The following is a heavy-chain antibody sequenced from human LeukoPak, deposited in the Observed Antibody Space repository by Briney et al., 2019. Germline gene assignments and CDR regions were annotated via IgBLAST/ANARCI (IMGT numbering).Heavy chain of an antibody. J-gene: IGHJ5*02. V-gene: IGHV3-23*01. CDR1: GFTFSSYS. D-gene: IGHD3-9*01. Sequence: GGSLRLSCAASGFTFSSYSMNWVRQAPGKGLEWVSSVSGSGGSTYYADSVKGRFTISRDNSKNTLYLQMNSLRAEDTAVYFCAKQGLRSFDWLSTWGQGTLVTVSS. CDR2: VSGSGGST. CDR3: AKQGLRSFDWLST.